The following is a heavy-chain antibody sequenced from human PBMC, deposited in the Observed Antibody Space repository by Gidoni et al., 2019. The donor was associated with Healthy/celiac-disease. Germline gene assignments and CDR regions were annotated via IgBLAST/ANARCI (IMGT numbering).Heavy chain of an antibody. J-gene: IGHJ6*02. D-gene: IGHD3-3*01. CDR1: GGSISSSSYY. CDR2: IYYSGNT. Sequence: QLQLQASGPGRVRPSQTLSLTCTVSGGSISSSSYYWGWIRQPPGKGLEWIGRIYYSGNTYYNPSLKSRVTLSVDTSKNQFSLKLSSVTAADTAVYYCASFWSGYYYYYGMDVWGQGTTVTVSS. CDR3: ASFWSGYYYYYGMDV. V-gene: IGHV4-39*01.